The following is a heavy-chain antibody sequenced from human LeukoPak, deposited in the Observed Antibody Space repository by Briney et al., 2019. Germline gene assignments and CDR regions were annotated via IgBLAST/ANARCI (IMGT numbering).Heavy chain of an antibody. J-gene: IGHJ4*02. D-gene: IGHD6-13*01. CDR2: IWYGGSNK. Sequence: GRSLRLSCAASGFTFSSYGMHWVRQAPGKGLEWVAVIWYGGSNKYYADSVKGRFTISRDNSKNTLYLQMNSLRAEDTAVYYCAKGSQQLAFDYWGQGTLVTVSS. V-gene: IGHV3-30*18. CDR3: AKGSQQLAFDY. CDR1: GFTFSSYG.